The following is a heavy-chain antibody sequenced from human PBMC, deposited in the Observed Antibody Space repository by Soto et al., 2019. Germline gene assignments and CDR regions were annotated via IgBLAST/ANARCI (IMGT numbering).Heavy chain of an antibody. CDR2: ISAYNGNT. D-gene: IGHD3-22*01. Sequence: ASVKVSCKASGYTFTSYGISWVRQAPGQGLEWMGWISAYNGNTNYAQKLQGRVTMTTDTSTSTAYMELRSLRSDDTAVYYCARENAIGSSGYYLDYWGQGTLVTVSS. V-gene: IGHV1-18*01. CDR3: ARENAIGSSGYYLDY. J-gene: IGHJ4*02. CDR1: GYTFTSYG.